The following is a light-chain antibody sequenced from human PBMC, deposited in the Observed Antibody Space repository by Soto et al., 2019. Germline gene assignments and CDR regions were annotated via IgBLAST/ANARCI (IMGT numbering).Light chain of an antibody. J-gene: IGKJ2*01. CDR1: KTTTSC. V-gene: IGKV1-5*03. CDR3: QQYSPYSYT. Sequence: GDRVMITCRASKTTTSCLAWYQQKPGKAPKLLIYKTSTLENGVSSRFSASGDGTEFTLAIGRLQPEDFATYYCQQYSPYSYTFGQGTKLEIK. CDR2: KTS.